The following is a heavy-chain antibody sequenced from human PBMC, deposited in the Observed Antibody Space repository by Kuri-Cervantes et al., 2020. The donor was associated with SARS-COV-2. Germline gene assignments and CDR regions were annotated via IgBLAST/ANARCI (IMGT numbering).Heavy chain of an antibody. V-gene: IGHV2-5*05. Sequence: SGPTLVKPTQTLTLTCTFSGFSLTTSEVGVGWIRQPPGKALEWLALIHWDDNKYYGPSLKSRLTITKDTSKNQVVLTMTNMDPVDTATYFCARTHYFFDYWGQGTLVTVSS. CDR3: ARTHYFFDY. CDR1: GFSLTTSEVG. J-gene: IGHJ4*02. CDR2: IHWDDNK.